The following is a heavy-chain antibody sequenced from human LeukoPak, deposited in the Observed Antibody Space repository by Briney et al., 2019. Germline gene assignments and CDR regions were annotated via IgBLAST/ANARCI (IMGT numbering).Heavy chain of an antibody. Sequence: LTGGSLRLSCAASGFTVSSSYMSWVRQAPGKALEWVSVMYSGGNTYYADSVKDRFVISRDNSKNTLYLQMNSLTVEDTAVYYCVRDLGGGTSWAEVDYWGQGALVTVSS. CDR2: MYSGGNT. D-gene: IGHD6-13*01. J-gene: IGHJ4*02. V-gene: IGHV3-66*01. CDR3: VRDLGGGTSWAEVDY. CDR1: GFTVSSSY.